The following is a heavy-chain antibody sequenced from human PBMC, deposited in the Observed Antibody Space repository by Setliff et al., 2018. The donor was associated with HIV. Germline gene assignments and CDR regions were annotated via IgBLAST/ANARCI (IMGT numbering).Heavy chain of an antibody. V-gene: IGHV4-59*01. Sequence: KTSETLSLTCTVSDNSITNYYWNWIRQPPGKGLEWIGYMHYSGRTSYNPSLKSRVTTSVNTSKNQLSLNLSSVTAADTAVYYCARWGETTGIKAFDLWGQGTMVTVSS. CDR1: DNSITNYY. D-gene: IGHD1-1*01. J-gene: IGHJ3*01. CDR2: MHYSGRT. CDR3: ARWGETTGIKAFDL.